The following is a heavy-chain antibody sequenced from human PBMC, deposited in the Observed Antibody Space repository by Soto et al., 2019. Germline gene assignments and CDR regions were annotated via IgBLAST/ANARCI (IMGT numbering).Heavy chain of an antibody. CDR1: GYTFTNYA. D-gene: IGHD3-9*01. Sequence: ASVKVSCKASGYTFTNYAIHWVRQAPGQRLEWLGWINAGNGNTKDSQRLEGRVTITRDTSASTAYMELSSLRSEDTAVYYCTRGRYFDWPTWNYGMDVWGQGTTVTVSS. CDR3: TRGRYFDWPTWNYGMDV. J-gene: IGHJ6*02. V-gene: IGHV1-3*01. CDR2: INAGNGNT.